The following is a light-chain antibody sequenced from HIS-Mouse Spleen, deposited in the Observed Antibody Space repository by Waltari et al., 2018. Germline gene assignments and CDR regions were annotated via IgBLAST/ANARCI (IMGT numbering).Light chain of an antibody. Sequence: SYELTQPPSVSVSPGQTARITCSGDALPKKYAYWYQQKSGQAPVPVIYEASKRTSGIPERFSGSSSGTMATLTSSGAQVEDEADYYCYSTDSSGNHRVFGGGTKLTVL. CDR3: YSTDSSGNHRV. CDR1: ALPKKY. V-gene: IGLV3-10*01. J-gene: IGLJ2*01. CDR2: EAS.